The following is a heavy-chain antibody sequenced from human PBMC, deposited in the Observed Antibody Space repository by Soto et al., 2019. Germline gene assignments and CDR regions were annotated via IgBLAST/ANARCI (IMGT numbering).Heavy chain of an antibody. CDR1: GYPVTAYY. CDR3: ARGGGVGVAGSAAFEM. V-gene: IGHV1-2*02. Sequence: QLHLVQSGAVVKKPGASVTVSCSASGYPVTAYYMHWVRQAPGRGLEWMGGINPATGAAKYTQTFQGGVTRTRDTSTSTVFVELSGLNSGGAAVFSCARGGGVGVAGSAAFEMWGQGTLVIVSS. D-gene: IGHD3-3*01. J-gene: IGHJ3*02. CDR2: INPATGAA.